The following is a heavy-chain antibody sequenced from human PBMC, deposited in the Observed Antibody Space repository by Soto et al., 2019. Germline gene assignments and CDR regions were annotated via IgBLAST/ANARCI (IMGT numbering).Heavy chain of an antibody. J-gene: IGHJ1*01. CDR2: IYSDGTT. CDR3: ARDRGYRSGSFGS. V-gene: IGHV4-4*07. CDR1: GGSISGYY. D-gene: IGHD5-18*01. Sequence: QVQLQESGPGLVKPSETLSLTCIVSGGSISGYYWSWIRQPAGKELEWIGRIYSDGTTNYNPSLKGRGPMSVDTSKKQISLTLTSVTAADTAMYYCARDRGYRSGSFGSWGQGVLVTVSS.